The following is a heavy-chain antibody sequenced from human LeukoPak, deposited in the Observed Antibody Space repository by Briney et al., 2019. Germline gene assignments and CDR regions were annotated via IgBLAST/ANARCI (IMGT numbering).Heavy chain of an antibody. CDR3: ARDVTHCGGDCYSGDY. CDR2: ISSSSSYI. CDR1: GFSFSSYA. J-gene: IGHJ4*02. D-gene: IGHD2-21*02. Sequence: GGSLRLSCATSGFSFSSYAMSWVRQAPGKGLEWVSSISSSSSYINYANSVKGRFTISRDNAKNSLYLQMNSLRAEDTAVYYCARDVTHCGGDCYSGDYWGQGTLVTVSS. V-gene: IGHV3-21*01.